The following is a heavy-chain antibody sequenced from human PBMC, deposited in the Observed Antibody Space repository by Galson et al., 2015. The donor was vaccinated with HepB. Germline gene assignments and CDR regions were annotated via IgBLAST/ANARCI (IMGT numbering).Heavy chain of an antibody. CDR2: AYYRSNWFY. Sequence: CAISGDSVSIHSAAWNWIRQSPSGGLEWLGRAYYRSNWFYDYAVSVKSRIIISPDTAKNQISLQLTSVTPEDSAVYYCARGKLAENSFDPWGQVILVTVS. D-gene: IGHD4-23*01. CDR1: GDSVSIHSAA. CDR3: ARGKLAENSFDP. J-gene: IGHJ5*02. V-gene: IGHV6-1*01.